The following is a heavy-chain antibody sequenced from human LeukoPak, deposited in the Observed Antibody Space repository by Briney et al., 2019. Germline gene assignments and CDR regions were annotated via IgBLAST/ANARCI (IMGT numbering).Heavy chain of an antibody. J-gene: IGHJ4*02. CDR2: IYPGDSDT. CDR3: AGPIYYDSSAAHF. Sequence: GESLKISCEGSGYSFTSYWIGWVRQMPGEGLEWMGIIYPGDSDTRYSPSFQGKVTISADKSISTAYLQWSSLKASDTAMYYCAGPIYYDSSAAHFWGQGTLVTVSS. V-gene: IGHV5-51*01. CDR1: GYSFTSYW. D-gene: IGHD3-22*01.